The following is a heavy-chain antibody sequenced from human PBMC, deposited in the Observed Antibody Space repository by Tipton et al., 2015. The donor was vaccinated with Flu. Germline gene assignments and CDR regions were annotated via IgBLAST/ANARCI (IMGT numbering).Heavy chain of an antibody. Sequence: GSLRLSCAASGFTFSRYDMHWVRQPTGKGLEWVSGIGPTGYPYYPGSVKGRFTISRENAKDSLYLEINGLTAGDTAVYYCARILRLGYFDLWGRGTLVTVPS. CDR2: IGPTGYP. V-gene: IGHV3-13*05. CDR3: ARILRLGYFDL. J-gene: IGHJ2*01. CDR1: GFTFSRYD.